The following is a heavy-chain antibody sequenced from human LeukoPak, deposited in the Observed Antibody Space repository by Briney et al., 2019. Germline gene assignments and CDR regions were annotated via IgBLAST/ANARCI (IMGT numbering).Heavy chain of an antibody. CDR2: MNGDGSST. CDR3: ARGADGVSSNSRGWFDP. V-gene: IGHV3-74*01. Sequence: GGSLRLSCAASGFTFSTHWMHWVRQAPGKGLVWVSRMNGDGSSTKYADSVKGRFTISRDNSKNTLYLQMNSLRAEDTAVYSCARGADGVSSNSRGWFDPWGQGTLVTVSS. J-gene: IGHJ5*02. CDR1: GFTFSTHW. D-gene: IGHD2-15*01.